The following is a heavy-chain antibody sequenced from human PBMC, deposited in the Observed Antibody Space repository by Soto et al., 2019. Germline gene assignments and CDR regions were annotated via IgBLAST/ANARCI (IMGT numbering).Heavy chain of an antibody. CDR3: ARHNLSSTGSSFDY. D-gene: IGHD2-15*01. V-gene: IGHV1-18*01. Sequence: GASVKVSCKASGYTFTSYALSWVRQAPGQGLEWMGWISTQNGNTNYAQKLQGRVTMTTDTSTSTAYMELRSLRSDDTAVYYCARHNLSSTGSSFDYWGQGXLVTVSS. CDR2: ISTQNGNT. J-gene: IGHJ4*02. CDR1: GYTFTSYA.